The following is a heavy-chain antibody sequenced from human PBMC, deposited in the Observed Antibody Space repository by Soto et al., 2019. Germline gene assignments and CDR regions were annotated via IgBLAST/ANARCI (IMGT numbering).Heavy chain of an antibody. J-gene: IGHJ6*02. CDR1: GYSFTNYW. CDR3: ARTSSSWYMDV. V-gene: IGHV5-51*01. Sequence: SGESLKISCKGSGYSFTNYWIGWVRQMPGKGLEWMGIVQPGESHIIYSPSFQGQVTISADKSISTAYLQWSSLKASDTAMYYCARTSSSWYMDVWGQGTTVTVSS. D-gene: IGHD6-13*01. CDR2: VQPGESHI.